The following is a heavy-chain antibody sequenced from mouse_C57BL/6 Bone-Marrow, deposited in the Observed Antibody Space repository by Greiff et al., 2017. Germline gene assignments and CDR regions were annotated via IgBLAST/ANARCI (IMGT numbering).Heavy chain of an antibody. CDR1: GYTFTSYW. J-gene: IGHJ1*03. D-gene: IGHD1-1*01. Sequence: QVQLQQPGAELVMPGASVKLSCKASGYTFTSYWMHWVKQRPGQGLEWIGEIDPSDSYTNYNQKFKGKSTLTVDKSSSTAYMQLSSLTSESSAVYYCAREWGITAVIASDWYIDVWGTGTSVTVSS. CDR2: IDPSDSYT. V-gene: IGHV1-69*01. CDR3: AREWGITAVIASDWYIDV.